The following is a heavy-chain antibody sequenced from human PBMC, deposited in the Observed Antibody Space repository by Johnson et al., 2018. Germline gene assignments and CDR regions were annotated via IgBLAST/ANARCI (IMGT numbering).Heavy chain of an antibody. CDR3: ARDLVKGRYLDY. V-gene: IGHV3-33*05. CDR2: ILYDGSNK. Sequence: QVQLVESGGGVVQPGRSLRLSCAASGFTFSTQGMHWVRQTPGKGLEWVALILYDGSNKYYADSVKGRFTISRDNSKNTLYLEMNTLRADDTAVYYCARDLVKGRYLDYWGQGTLVTGS. J-gene: IGHJ4*02. D-gene: IGHD3-9*01. CDR1: GFTFSTQG.